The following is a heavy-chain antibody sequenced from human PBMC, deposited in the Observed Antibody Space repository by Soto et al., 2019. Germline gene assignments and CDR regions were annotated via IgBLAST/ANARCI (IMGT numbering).Heavy chain of an antibody. J-gene: IGHJ4*02. CDR2: IDPSDSYT. Sequence: PGESLKISCKGSGYSFTSYWISWVRQMPGKGLEWMGRIDPSDSYTNYSPSFQGHVTISADKSISTAYLQWSSLKASDTAMYYCARQTRIAVAGTYYFDYWGQGTLVTAPQ. V-gene: IGHV5-10-1*01. CDR3: ARQTRIAVAGTYYFDY. CDR1: GYSFTSYW. D-gene: IGHD6-19*01.